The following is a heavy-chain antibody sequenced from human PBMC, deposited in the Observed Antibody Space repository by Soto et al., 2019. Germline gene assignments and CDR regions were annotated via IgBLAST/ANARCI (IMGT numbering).Heavy chain of an antibody. CDR3: ARGRHSLMDIAARRLVWFDP. Sequence: PSETLSLTCTVSGVSIRIGDYCWSWVRKPPGKELEWNGEIYHSGSTNYNPSLKSRVTISVDKSKNQFSLKLSSVTAADTAVYYCARGRHSLMDIAARRLVWFDPWGEGTLVTVSS. CDR1: GVSIRIGDYC. D-gene: IGHD6-6*01. V-gene: IGHV4-4*02. CDR2: IYHSGST. J-gene: IGHJ5*02.